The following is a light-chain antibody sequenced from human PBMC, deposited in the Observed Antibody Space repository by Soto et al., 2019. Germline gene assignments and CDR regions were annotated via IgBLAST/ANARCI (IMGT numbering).Light chain of an antibody. J-gene: IGLJ2*01. CDR2: DNN. CDR3: ETGDSSLSAVV. Sequence: QSVLTQPPSVSAAPGQKVTISCSGSSSNIGNNYVSWYQQLPGTAPKLLIYDNNKRPSGIPDRFSGSKSGTSATLGITGLQTGDEADYYCETGDSSLSAVVFGGGTKLTVL. V-gene: IGLV1-51*01. CDR1: SSNIGNNY.